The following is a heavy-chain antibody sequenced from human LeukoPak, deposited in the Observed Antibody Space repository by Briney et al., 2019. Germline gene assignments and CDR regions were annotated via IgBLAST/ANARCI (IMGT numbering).Heavy chain of an antibody. D-gene: IGHD6-13*01. Sequence: SETLSLTCAVYGGSFSGYYWSWIRQPPGKGLEWNGEINHSGSTNSNPSLKSRLTISVDTSKNQFSLKLSSVTAADTAVYYCASGLKQQLGTGDYYYYYGMDVWGKGTTVTVSS. CDR1: GGSFSGYY. CDR3: ASGLKQQLGTGDYYYYYGMDV. V-gene: IGHV4-34*01. CDR2: INHSGST. J-gene: IGHJ6*04.